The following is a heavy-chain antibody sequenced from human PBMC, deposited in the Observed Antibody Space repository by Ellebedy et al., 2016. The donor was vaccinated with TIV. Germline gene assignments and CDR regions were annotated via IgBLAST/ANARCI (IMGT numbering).Heavy chain of an antibody. V-gene: IGHV4-4*07. CDR2: IFMSGST. J-gene: IGHJ5*02. CDR1: GGSFSSYY. Sequence: SETLSLTXTVSGGSFSSYYWSWIRQSAGKGLEWIGRIFMSGSTTYNPSLKNRVTLSVDTSKKECSLHLSSVTAADTAVYYCARGSSTYSSFDTWGQGILVTVSS. D-gene: IGHD5-18*01. CDR3: ARGSSTYSSFDT.